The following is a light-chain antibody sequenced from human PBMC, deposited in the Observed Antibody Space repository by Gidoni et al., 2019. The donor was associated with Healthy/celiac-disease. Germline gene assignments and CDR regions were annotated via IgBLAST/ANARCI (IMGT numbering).Light chain of an antibody. CDR3: CSYAGSSTPGE. J-gene: IGLJ3*02. V-gene: IGLV2-23*01. Sequence: QSALTQPASVSGSPGQSITISCTGPSSDVGSYNLVSWYQQHPGKAPKLMIYEGSKRPSGVSIRFSGSKSGNTASLTISGRQAEDEADYYCCSYAGSSTPGEFGGVTKLTVL. CDR1: SSDVGSYNL. CDR2: EGS.